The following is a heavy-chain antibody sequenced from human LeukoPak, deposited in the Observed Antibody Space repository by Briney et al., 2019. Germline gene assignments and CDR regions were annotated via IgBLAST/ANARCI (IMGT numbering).Heavy chain of an antibody. D-gene: IGHD3-3*01. CDR2: LSGNGGDT. V-gene: IGHV3-23*01. CDR1: GFTFSSYG. Sequence: GGSLRLSCAASGFTFSSYGMSWVRQAPGKGLEWVSALSGNGGDTFYADSVKGRFTNSRDNSKNTLYLQMSSLRSEDTAVYYCAHHGGGTIRLGAFDIWGQGTMVTVSS. CDR3: AHHGGGTIRLGAFDI. J-gene: IGHJ3*02.